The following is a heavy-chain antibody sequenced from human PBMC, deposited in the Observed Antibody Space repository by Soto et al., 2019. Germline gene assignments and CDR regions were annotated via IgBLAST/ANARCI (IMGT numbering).Heavy chain of an antibody. CDR3: ARQVYGMDV. J-gene: IGHJ6*02. CDR1: GGSISSYY. Sequence: QVQLQESGPGLVKPSETLSLTCTVSGGSISSYYWSWIRQPPGKGLEWIGYIYYSGSTNYNPSLKXRXTXXVDTSKNQFSLKLSSVTAADTAVYYCARQVYGMDVWGQGTTVTVSS. V-gene: IGHV4-59*08. CDR2: IYYSGST.